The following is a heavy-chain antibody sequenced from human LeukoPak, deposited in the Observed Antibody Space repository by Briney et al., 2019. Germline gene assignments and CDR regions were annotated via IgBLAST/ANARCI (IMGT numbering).Heavy chain of an antibody. CDR1: GYPFTGYY. J-gene: IGHJ4*02. D-gene: IGHD6-19*01. CDR2: INPNSGDT. V-gene: IGHV1-2*02. CDR3: AREGIGSGWYDN. Sequence: ASVKVSCKASGYPFTGYYIHWVRQAPGQGLEWMGWINPNSGDTDEAQKLQGRVTMTRDTSISTAYMELSRLTSDDTAVYYCAREGIGSGWYDNWGQGTLVTVSS.